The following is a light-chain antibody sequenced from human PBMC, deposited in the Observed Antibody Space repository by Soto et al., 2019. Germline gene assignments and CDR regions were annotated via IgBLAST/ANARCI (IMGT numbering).Light chain of an antibody. V-gene: IGKV1-5*01. CDR1: QSISSW. CDR3: QQYNSYS. CDR2: DAS. J-gene: IGKJ1*01. Sequence: DIQMTQSPSTLSASVGDRVTITCRASQSISSWLAWYQQKPGKAPKLLICDASSLESGVPSRFSGSGSGTEFTLTISSLQPDDFATYYCQQYNSYSFGQGTRWIS.